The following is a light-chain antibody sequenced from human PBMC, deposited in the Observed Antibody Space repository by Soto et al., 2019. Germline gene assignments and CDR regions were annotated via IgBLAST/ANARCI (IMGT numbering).Light chain of an antibody. V-gene: IGLV2-14*01. CDR3: SSYTRSSTPYV. CDR2: EVS. CDR1: SSDVGGYNY. Sequence: QSALTQPASVSGSPGQSITISCTGTSSDVGGYNYVSWYQQHPGKAPKLMIYEVSNRPSGVSNRFSGSKSGNTASLTISGLQAEDEADHYCSSYTRSSTPYVFGTGTKVTVL. J-gene: IGLJ1*01.